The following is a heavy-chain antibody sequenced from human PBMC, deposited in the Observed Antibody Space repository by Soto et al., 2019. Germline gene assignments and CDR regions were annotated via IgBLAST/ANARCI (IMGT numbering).Heavy chain of an antibody. Sequence: SQTLSLTCAISGDSVSSNSAAWNWIRQSPSRGLEWLGRTYYRLEWYNEYAVSVKSRITINPDTSKNRFSLQLNSVTPDDTAVYYCTRDRGYYYPFDPWGQGTLVTSPQ. CDR1: GDSVSSNSAA. CDR2: TYYRLEWYN. J-gene: IGHJ5*02. V-gene: IGHV6-1*01. D-gene: IGHD3-22*01. CDR3: TRDRGYYYPFDP.